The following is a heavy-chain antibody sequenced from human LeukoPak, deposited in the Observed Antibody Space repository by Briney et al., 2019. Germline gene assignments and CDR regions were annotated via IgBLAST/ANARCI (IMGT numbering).Heavy chain of an antibody. CDR2: ISGSGGST. D-gene: IGHD1-26*01. CDR1: GFTFSDYY. J-gene: IGHJ4*02. V-gene: IGHV3-23*01. Sequence: GGSLRLSCAASGFTFSDYYMSWVRQAPGKGLEWVSAISGSGGSTYYADSVKGRFTISRDNSKNTLYLQMNSLRAEDTAVYYCAKEPYSGSYFHLDYWGQGTLVTVSS. CDR3: AKEPYSGSYFHLDY.